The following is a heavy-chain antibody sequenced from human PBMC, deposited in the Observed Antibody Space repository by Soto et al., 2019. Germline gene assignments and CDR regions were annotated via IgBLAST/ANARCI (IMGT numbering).Heavy chain of an antibody. CDR1: GCTFRSYA. Sequence: PAGSPRRSCAASGCTFRSYAMSWVRQAPWKWLEWVSSISGSGVSTYYADSVKGRLTISRDNSKNTLYLQMNSLRAEDTAVYYCAKEYSSSSWGELDYYYYGMDVWGQGTTVPVSS. CDR3: AKEYSSSSWGELDYYYYGMDV. V-gene: IGHV3-23*01. J-gene: IGHJ6*01. CDR2: ISGSGVST. D-gene: IGHD6-6*01.